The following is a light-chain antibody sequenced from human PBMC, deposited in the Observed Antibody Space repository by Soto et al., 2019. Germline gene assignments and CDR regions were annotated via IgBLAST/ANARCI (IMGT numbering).Light chain of an antibody. CDR1: SSDVGGYNY. Sequence: QSALTQPRSVSGSPGQSVTISCTGTSSDVGGYNYVSWYQQHPGKAPKLMIYDVSKRPSGVPDRFSGSKSGNTASLTISGLKDEDEADYYCCSYAGSYTRVFGGGTKLTVL. V-gene: IGLV2-11*01. J-gene: IGLJ2*01. CDR3: CSYAGSYTRV. CDR2: DVS.